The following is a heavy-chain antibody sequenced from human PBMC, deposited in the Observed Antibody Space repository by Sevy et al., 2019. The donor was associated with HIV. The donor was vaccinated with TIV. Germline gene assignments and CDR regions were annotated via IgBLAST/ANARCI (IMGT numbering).Heavy chain of an antibody. D-gene: IGHD2-21*02. V-gene: IGHV3-74*01. CDR2: IDIDGSRGG. Sequence: GGSLRLSCAASGFTLGNYWMHWVRQAPGKGLVWVARIDIDGSRGGTYADSVKGRFTISGDNAKNTLGLQMNSLRGEDTAVYYCARGQGDFVDYWGQGTLVTVSS. CDR1: GFTLGNYW. CDR3: ARGQGDFVDY. J-gene: IGHJ4*02.